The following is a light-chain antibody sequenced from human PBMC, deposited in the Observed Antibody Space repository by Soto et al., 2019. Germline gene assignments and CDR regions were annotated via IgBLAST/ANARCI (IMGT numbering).Light chain of an antibody. Sequence: IQLTQSPSSLSASVGDRVSITCQASQGMSSYLAWYQQKPGNAPKLLIYSASTLQSGVPSRFSGSGSGTGFTLTISNLQPEDFATYYCQQLNSFPFTFGGGTKVDIK. CDR1: QGMSSY. CDR2: SAS. V-gene: IGKV1-9*01. CDR3: QQLNSFPFT. J-gene: IGKJ4*01.